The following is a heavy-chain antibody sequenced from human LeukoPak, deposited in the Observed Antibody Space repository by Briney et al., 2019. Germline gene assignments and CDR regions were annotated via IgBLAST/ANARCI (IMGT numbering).Heavy chain of an antibody. D-gene: IGHD3-9*01. Sequence: VASVKVSCKASGGTFSSYAISWVRQAPGQGLEWMGGIIPIFGTANYAQKFQGRVTITADESTSTAYMELSSLRSEDTAVYYCARRVLTGYHRWYFDYWGQGTLVTVSS. CDR2: IIPIFGTA. J-gene: IGHJ4*02. V-gene: IGHV1-69*13. CDR1: GGTFSSYA. CDR3: ARRVLTGYHRWYFDY.